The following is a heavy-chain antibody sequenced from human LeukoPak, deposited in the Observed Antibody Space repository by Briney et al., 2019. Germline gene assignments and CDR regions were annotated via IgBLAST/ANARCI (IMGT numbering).Heavy chain of an antibody. CDR2: FDPEDGET. D-gene: IGHD3-3*01. CDR3: ATAHITIFGVVGGYYFDY. Sequence: ASVKVSCKVSGYTLTELSMHWVRQAPGKGLEWMGGFDPEDGETIYAQKFQGRVTMTEDTSTETAYMELSSLRCEDTAVYYCATAHITIFGVVGGYYFDYWGQGTLVTVSS. V-gene: IGHV1-24*01. J-gene: IGHJ4*02. CDR1: GYTLTELS.